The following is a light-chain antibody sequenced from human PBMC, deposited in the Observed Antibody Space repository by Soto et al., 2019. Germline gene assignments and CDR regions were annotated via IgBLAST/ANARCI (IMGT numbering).Light chain of an antibody. Sequence: ETVLTQSPGTLSLSPWERATLSCRASQSVINRYLAWYQQKPGQAPRLLIHGASSRATGIPDRFSGSGSGTDFTLTISRLEPEDFAVYYCQQYGSSPRTFGQGTKVDIK. CDR3: QQYGSSPRT. CDR1: QSVINRY. V-gene: IGKV3-20*01. J-gene: IGKJ1*01. CDR2: GAS.